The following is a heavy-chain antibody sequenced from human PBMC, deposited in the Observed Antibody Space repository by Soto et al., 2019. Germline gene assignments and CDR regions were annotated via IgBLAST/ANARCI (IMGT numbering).Heavy chain of an antibody. CDR2: IYHSGST. Sequence: PSETLSLTCAVSGGSISRGGYSWSWIRQPPGKGLEWIGYIYHSGSTFYNPSLKSRVTISVDRSKNQFSLKLSSVTAADTAVYYCARVPVYWGQGTLVTVSS. J-gene: IGHJ4*02. CDR1: GGSISRGGYS. CDR3: ARVPVY. V-gene: IGHV4-30-2*01.